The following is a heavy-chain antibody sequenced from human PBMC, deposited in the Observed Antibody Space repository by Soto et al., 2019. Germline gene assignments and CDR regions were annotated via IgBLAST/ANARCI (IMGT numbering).Heavy chain of an antibody. J-gene: IGHJ4*02. D-gene: IGHD6-19*01. CDR2: IYYSGST. V-gene: IGHV4-59*01. Sequence: SETLSLTCTVSGGSISSYYWSWIRQPPGKGLEWIGYIYYSGSTNYNPSLKSRVTISVDTSKNQFSLKLSSVTAADTAVYYCARHGGWYYFDFWGQGTLVTVSS. CDR1: GGSISSYY. CDR3: ARHGGWYYFDF.